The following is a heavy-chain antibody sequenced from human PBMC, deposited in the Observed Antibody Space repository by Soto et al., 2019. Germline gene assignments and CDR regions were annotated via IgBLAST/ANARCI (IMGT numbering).Heavy chain of an antibody. V-gene: IGHV3-21*01. CDR1: VFNFNSYT. CDR3: ARDCSGGSCYPGMDV. CDR2: ISSSGYI. D-gene: IGHD2-15*01. Sequence: WGSLRLSCSASVFNFNSYTINWGRQAPGKRLEWLSSISSSGYIFSTDSVRGRFTISRDNAKNSVYLQINSLRAEDTAVYFCARDCSGGSCYPGMDVWGQGATVTVSS. J-gene: IGHJ6*02.